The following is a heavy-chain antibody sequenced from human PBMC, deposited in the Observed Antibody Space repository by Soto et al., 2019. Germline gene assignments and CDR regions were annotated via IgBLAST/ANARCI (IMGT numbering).Heavy chain of an antibody. D-gene: IGHD2-15*01. CDR3: ARVRCSGGSCYSTHDY. CDR2: ISGYNGNT. Sequence: ASVKVSCKASGYTFTIYGISWVRQAPRRGLEWMGWISGYNGNTYYAQSLQGRVTMTTDTSTNTAYMDLRSLRSDDTAVYYCARVRCSGGSCYSTHDYWGQGNLVTVSS. CDR1: GYTFTIYG. V-gene: IGHV1-18*01. J-gene: IGHJ4*02.